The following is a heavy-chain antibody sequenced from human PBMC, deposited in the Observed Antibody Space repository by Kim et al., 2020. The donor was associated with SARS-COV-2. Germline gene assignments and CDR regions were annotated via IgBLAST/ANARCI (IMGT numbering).Heavy chain of an antibody. CDR1: GFTFSSYS. D-gene: IGHD2-15*01. Sequence: GGSLRLSCAASGFTFSSYSMNWVRQAPGKGLEWVSSISSSSSYIYYADSVKGRFTISRDNAKNSLYLQMNSLRAEDTAVYYCATQKVVVVAATLYYYYGMDVWGQVTTVTVSS. CDR3: ATQKVVVVAATLYYYYGMDV. CDR2: ISSSSSYI. J-gene: IGHJ6*02. V-gene: IGHV3-21*04.